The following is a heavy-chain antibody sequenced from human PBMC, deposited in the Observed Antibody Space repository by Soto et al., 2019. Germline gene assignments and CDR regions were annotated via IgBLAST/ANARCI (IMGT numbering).Heavy chain of an antibody. CDR1: GYTFTYRY. J-gene: IGHJ4*02. V-gene: IGHV1-45*02. D-gene: IGHD3-22*01. CDR2: ITPFNGNT. CDR3: ASGDHYYDSSGYYYPNYFDY. Sequence: SVKVSCKASGYTFTYRYLHWVRQAPGQALEWLGWITPFNGNTNYAQKFQDRVTITRDRSMSTAYMELSSLRSEDTAMYYCASGDHYYDSSGYYYPNYFDYWGQGTLVTVSS.